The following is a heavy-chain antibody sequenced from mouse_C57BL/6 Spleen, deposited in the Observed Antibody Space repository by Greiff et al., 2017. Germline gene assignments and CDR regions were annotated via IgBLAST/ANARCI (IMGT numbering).Heavy chain of an antibody. V-gene: IGHV1-80*01. CDR2: IYPGDGDT. Sequence: QVQLKESGAELVKPGASVKISCKASGYAFSSYWMNWVKQRPGKGLEWIGQIYPGDGDTNYNGKFKGKATLTADKSSSTAYMQLSSLTSEDSAVYFCARSWLRAMDYWGQGTSVTVSS. D-gene: IGHD1-2*01. J-gene: IGHJ4*01. CDR3: ARSWLRAMDY. CDR1: GYAFSSYW.